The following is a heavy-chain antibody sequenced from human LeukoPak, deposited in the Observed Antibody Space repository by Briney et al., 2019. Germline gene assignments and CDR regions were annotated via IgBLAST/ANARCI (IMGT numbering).Heavy chain of an antibody. CDR3: ARDDSDYAY. J-gene: IGHJ4*02. CDR1: GYSITSGFY. D-gene: IGHD4-11*01. V-gene: IGHV4-38-2*02. CDR2: IHHSGIT. Sequence: SETLSLTCTVSGYSITSGFYWGWIRQPPGKGLEWIGSIHHSGITYYNPYLKSRVTMSLDTSKNQISLKVPSATAADTAVYYCARDDSDYAYWGQGTLVTVSS.